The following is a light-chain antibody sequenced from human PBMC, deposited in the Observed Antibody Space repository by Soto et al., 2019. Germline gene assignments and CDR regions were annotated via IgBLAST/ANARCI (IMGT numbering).Light chain of an antibody. V-gene: IGKV1-39*01. CDR3: QQSYRTPWT. CDR1: QGVXNY. CDR2: YAS. J-gene: IGKJ1*01. Sequence: IQLTQYPSLLSASVGDRVTIACRASQGVXNYFAWDQQKPGKAPKLLXDYASSLQRGGPSRLSGSGSATDFTLTISSLQPEDFANYHCQQSYRTPWTFGQGTKVDIK.